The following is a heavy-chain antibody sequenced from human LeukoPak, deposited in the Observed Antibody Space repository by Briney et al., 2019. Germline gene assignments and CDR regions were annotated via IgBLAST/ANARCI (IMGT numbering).Heavy chain of an antibody. CDR1: GFAVSRNY. CDR2: LYSDGST. V-gene: IGHV3-53*01. J-gene: IGHJ6*04. CDR3: AELGITMIGGV. Sequence: GGSLRLSCAASGFAVSRNYMSWVRQAPGKGLEWVSVLYSDGSTYHADSVKGRFTISRDNSKNTLYLQVNSLRAEDTAVYYCAELGITMIGGVWGKGTTVTISS. D-gene: IGHD3-10*02.